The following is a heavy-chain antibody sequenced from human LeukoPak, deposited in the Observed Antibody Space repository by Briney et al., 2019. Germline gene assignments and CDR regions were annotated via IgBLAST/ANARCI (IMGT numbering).Heavy chain of an antibody. V-gene: IGHV1-46*01. D-gene: IGHD6-13*01. CDR1: GYTFTSYY. J-gene: IGHJ6*02. CDR3: ARDQGSSSWNYYYGMDV. Sequence: GASVKVSCKASGYTFTSYYMHWVRQAPGQGLEWMGIISPSGGSTSYAREFQGRVTMTRDTSMSTASMELSSLRSDDTAVYYCARDQGSSSWNYYYGMDVWGQGTTVTVSS. CDR2: ISPSGGST.